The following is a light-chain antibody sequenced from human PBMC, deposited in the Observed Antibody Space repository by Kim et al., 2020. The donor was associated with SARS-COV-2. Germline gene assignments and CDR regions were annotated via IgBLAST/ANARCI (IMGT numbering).Light chain of an antibody. V-gene: IGKV1-9*01. Sequence: IQLTQSPSSLSASVGDTVTITCRASQGINSNLAWYQQRLGKAPNLLIYSAFTLHSGVPSRFSGSGSGTDFTLTITSLQPEDFATYHCQQHHSFPLTFGGGTKVDIK. J-gene: IGKJ4*01. CDR3: QQHHSFPLT. CDR1: QGINSN. CDR2: SAF.